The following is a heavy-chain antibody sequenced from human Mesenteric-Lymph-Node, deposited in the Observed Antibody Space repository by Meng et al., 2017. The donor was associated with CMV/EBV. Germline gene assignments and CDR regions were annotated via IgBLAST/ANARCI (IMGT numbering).Heavy chain of an antibody. CDR3: ALPAAEYYFDY. V-gene: IGHV4-4*02. CDR2: ISHSGRV. Sequence: SETLSLTCAVSGVFMSENYWWTWVRQTPGKGLEWIGEISHSGRVRYNSSLKSRLTISVDRSKKHFSLKLSSVTAADTAVYYCALPAAEYYFDYWGQGTLVTVSS. CDR1: GVFMSENYW. J-gene: IGHJ4*02. D-gene: IGHD2-2*01.